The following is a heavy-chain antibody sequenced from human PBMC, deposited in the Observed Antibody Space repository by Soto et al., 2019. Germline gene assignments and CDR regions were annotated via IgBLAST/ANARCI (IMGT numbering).Heavy chain of an antibody. D-gene: IGHD3-3*01. CDR1: GGSISSSSYC. Sequence: SETLSLTCTVSGGSISSSSYCWGWIRQPPGKGLEWIGSIYYSGSTYYNPSLKSRVTISVDTSKNQFSLKLSSVTAADTAVYYCAREVLRFLEWSRGNWFDPWGQGTLVTVSS. CDR2: IYYSGST. CDR3: AREVLRFLEWSRGNWFDP. J-gene: IGHJ5*02. V-gene: IGHV4-39*07.